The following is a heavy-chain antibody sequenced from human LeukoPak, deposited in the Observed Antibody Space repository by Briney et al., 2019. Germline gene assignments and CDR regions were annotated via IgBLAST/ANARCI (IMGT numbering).Heavy chain of an antibody. CDR3: ARDFALLRGDY. Sequence: GGPLRLSCAASGFTFSSYWMSWVRQAPGKGLEWVANIKQDGSEKYHVDSVKGRFTISRDNAKNSLYLQMNSLRAEDTAVYYCARDFALLRGDYWGQGTLVTVSS. V-gene: IGHV3-7*03. CDR2: IKQDGSEK. D-gene: IGHD2-15*01. J-gene: IGHJ4*02. CDR1: GFTFSSYW.